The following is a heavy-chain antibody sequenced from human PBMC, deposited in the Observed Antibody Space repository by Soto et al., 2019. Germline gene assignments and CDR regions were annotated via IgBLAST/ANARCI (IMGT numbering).Heavy chain of an antibody. V-gene: IGHV4-39*01. CDR1: GGSISSRTFH. D-gene: IGHD6-13*01. CDR3: ARRERAAGTDWWFDP. Sequence: SETLSLTFTVSGGSISSRTFHCVWIRQPPGKGLEWIGSIYYSGSTYYSPSLKSRVTISVDTSKNQFSLKLSSVTAADTAVYYCARRERAAGTDWWFDPWGQGTLVTVS. CDR2: IYYSGST. J-gene: IGHJ5*02.